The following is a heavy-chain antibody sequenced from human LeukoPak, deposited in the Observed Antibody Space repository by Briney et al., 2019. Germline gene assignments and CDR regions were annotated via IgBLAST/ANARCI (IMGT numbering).Heavy chain of an antibody. CDR3: ARAVWIWDY. CDR2: IRQDGSEK. Sequence: GGPLRLSCAASGFTFSNYWMSWVRQAPGKGLEWVANIRQDGSEKYYVDPVKGRFTISRDNAKNSLYLQMNSLRAEDTAVYYCARAVWIWDYWGQGTLVTVSS. CDR1: GFTFSNYW. V-gene: IGHV3-7*03. D-gene: IGHD5-12*01. J-gene: IGHJ4*02.